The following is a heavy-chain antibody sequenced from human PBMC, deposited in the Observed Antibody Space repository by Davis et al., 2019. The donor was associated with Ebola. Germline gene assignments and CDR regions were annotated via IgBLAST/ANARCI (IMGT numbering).Heavy chain of an antibody. Sequence: PSETLSLTCTVSGGSISSGGYYWSWIRQHPGKGLEWIGYIYYSGSTYYNPSLKSRVTISVDTSKNQFSLKLSSVTAADTAVYYCARDLVGATNDDAFDIWGQGTMVTVSS. V-gene: IGHV4-31*03. CDR3: ARDLVGATNDDAFDI. D-gene: IGHD1-26*01. J-gene: IGHJ3*02. CDR1: GGSISSGGYY. CDR2: IYYSGST.